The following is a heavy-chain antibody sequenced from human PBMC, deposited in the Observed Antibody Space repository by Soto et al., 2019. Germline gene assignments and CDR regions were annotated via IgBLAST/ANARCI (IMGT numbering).Heavy chain of an antibody. CDR3: SRPIGGNLTGYPDAFDI. CDR2: IYYSGST. J-gene: IGHJ3*02. CDR1: GGSISSSSYY. Sequence: SETLSLTCTVSGGSISSSSYYWGWIRQPPGKGLEWIGSIYYSGSTYYNPSLKSRVTISVDTSKNQFSLKLSSVTAADTAVYYCSRPIGGNLTGYPDAFDIWGQGTMVTVSS. V-gene: IGHV4-39*01. D-gene: IGHD3-9*01.